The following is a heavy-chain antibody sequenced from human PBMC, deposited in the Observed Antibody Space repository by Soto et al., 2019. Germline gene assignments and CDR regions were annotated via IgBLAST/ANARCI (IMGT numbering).Heavy chain of an antibody. D-gene: IGHD5-18*01. CDR3: ASRYSYGYEFDY. CDR2: ISSSSTTI. Sequence: GGSLRLSCAASGFTFSTFGMNWVRQAPGKGLGWVSYISSSSTTIYYADSVKGRFTISRDNAKNSLYLQMNSLRDEDTAVYYCASRYSYGYEFDYWGQGTLVTVSS. V-gene: IGHV3-48*02. J-gene: IGHJ4*02. CDR1: GFTFSTFG.